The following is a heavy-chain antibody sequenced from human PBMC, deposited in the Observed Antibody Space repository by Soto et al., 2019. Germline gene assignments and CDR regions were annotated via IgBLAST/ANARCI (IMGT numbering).Heavy chain of an antibody. J-gene: IGHJ6*02. V-gene: IGHV3-30-3*01. CDR2: ISYDGSNK. CDR3: ARQYQLPEKAYYSYGMDV. D-gene: IGHD2-2*01. Sequence: QVQLVESGGGVVQPGRSLRLSCAASGFTFSSYAMHWVRQAPGKGLEWVAVISYDGSNKYYADSVKGRFTISRDNSKNTLYLQMNSLRAEDTAVYYCARQYQLPEKAYYSYGMDVWGQGTTVTVSS. CDR1: GFTFSSYA.